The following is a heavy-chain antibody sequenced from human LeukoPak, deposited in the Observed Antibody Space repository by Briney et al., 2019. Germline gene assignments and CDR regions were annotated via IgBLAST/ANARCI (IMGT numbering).Heavy chain of an antibody. J-gene: IGHJ4*02. V-gene: IGHV3-30*18. CDR1: GFTFSSYG. CDR2: ISYDGSNK. CDR3: AKETPDYYFDY. D-gene: IGHD3-10*01. Sequence: PGGSLRLPCAASGFTFSSYGMHWVRQAPGKGLEWVAVISYDGSNKYYADSVKGRFTISRDNSKNTLYLQMNSLRAEDTAVYYCAKETPDYYFDYWGQGTLVTVSS.